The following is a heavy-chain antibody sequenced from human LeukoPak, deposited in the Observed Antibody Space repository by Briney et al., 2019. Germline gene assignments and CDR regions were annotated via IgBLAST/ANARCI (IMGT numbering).Heavy chain of an antibody. J-gene: IGHJ4*02. V-gene: IGHV3-48*04. CDR3: ARGDSSGYDFDY. D-gene: IGHD3-22*01. Sequence: GGSLRLSCAASGFTFSSYSMNWVRQAPGKGLEWVSYISSSSSTIHYADSVKGRFTISRDNAKNSLYLQMNSLRAEDTAVYYCARGDSSGYDFDYWGQGTLVTVSS. CDR2: ISSSSSTI. CDR1: GFTFSSYS.